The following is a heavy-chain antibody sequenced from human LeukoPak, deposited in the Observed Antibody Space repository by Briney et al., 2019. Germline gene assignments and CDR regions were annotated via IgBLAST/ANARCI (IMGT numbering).Heavy chain of an antibody. Sequence: PGGSLRLSCAASGFTFSSYAMHWVRQAPGKGLEYVSAISSNEGSTYYADSVKGRFTISRDNSKNTLYLQMNSLRAEDTAVYYCAKDGLVYCSSTSCRAPFDYWGQGTLVTVSS. J-gene: IGHJ4*02. V-gene: IGHV3-64*04. CDR2: ISSNEGST. CDR3: AKDGLVYCSSTSCRAPFDY. CDR1: GFTFSSYA. D-gene: IGHD2-2*01.